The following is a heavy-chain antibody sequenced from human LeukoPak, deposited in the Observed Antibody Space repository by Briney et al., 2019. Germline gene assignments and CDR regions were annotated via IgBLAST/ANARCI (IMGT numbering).Heavy chain of an antibody. CDR1: GYTFSTYP. CDR2: IIPIFGTA. Sequence: SVKVSCKASGYTFSTYPMNWVRQAPGQGLEWMGGIIPIFGTANYAQKFQGRVTITADESTSTAYMELSSLRSEDTAVYYCARGPQWELLPMDVWGQGTTVTVSS. V-gene: IGHV1-69*13. CDR3: ARGPQWELLPMDV. J-gene: IGHJ6*02. D-gene: IGHD1-26*01.